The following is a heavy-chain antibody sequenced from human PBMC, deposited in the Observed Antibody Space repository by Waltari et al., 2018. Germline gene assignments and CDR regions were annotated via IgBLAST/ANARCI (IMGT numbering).Heavy chain of an antibody. J-gene: IGHJ5*02. D-gene: IGHD4-4*01. Sequence: QVQLVQSESELKKPGASVKISCKASGYIFNKYVINWVRQAPGQGLERKEWGIDGGRQAPGQGIEWRGGSNTNPGNPTYAQGFSGHFVFSLETSVSTAYLQIPSLRAGDTAMYYCTRGSNFHDLWGQGTLVTVSS. CDR1: GYIFNKYV. CDR2: SNTNPGNP. CDR3: TRGSNFHDL. V-gene: IGHV7-4-1*01.